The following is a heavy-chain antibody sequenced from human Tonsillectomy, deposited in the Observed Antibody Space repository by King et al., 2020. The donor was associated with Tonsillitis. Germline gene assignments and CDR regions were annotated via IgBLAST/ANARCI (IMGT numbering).Heavy chain of an antibody. D-gene: IGHD2-15*01. CDR1: GYTFTSYY. CDR3: ASDTDFRGGSSYSDTLYYYGMVV. J-gene: IGHJ6*02. CDR2: INPSSGST. V-gene: IGHV1-46*03. Sequence: VQLVESGAEVKKPGASVKVSCKASGYTFTSYYIHWVRQAPGQGLEWMGIINPSSGSTSYAQKFQGRVTMTRDTSTSTVYMELSSLRSEDTAVYYCASDTDFRGGSSYSDTLYYYGMVVWGQGTTVTVSS.